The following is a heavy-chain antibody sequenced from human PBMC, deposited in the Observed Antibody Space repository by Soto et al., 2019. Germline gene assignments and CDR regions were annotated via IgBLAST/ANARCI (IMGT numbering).Heavy chain of an antibody. CDR1: GFTFSDYY. Sequence: QVHLVESGGGLIRPGGSLRLSCTASGFTFSDYYMTWIRRTPGKGLECLSYIGGSGTTVHYADSVKGRFTISRDNAKNSLSLQMDGLRAEDTAVYYCARTTWELGVRFDYWGQGAQVTVSS. V-gene: IGHV3-11*01. CDR3: ARTTWELGVRFDY. D-gene: IGHD1-1*01. J-gene: IGHJ4*02. CDR2: IGGSGTTV.